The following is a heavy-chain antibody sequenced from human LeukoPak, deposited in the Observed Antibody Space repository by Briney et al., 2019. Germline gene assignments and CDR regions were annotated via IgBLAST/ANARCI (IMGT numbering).Heavy chain of an antibody. V-gene: IGHV3-23*01. D-gene: IGHD6-6*01. Sequence: GGSLRLSCAASGFTFSSYAMSWVRQAPGKGLEWVSAISGSGGSTYYAASVKGRFTISRDNSKNTLYLEMNSLRAEDTAVYYCAKDLDSSSSEGVYWGQGTLVTVSS. J-gene: IGHJ4*02. CDR1: GFTFSSYA. CDR2: ISGSGGST. CDR3: AKDLDSSSSEGVY.